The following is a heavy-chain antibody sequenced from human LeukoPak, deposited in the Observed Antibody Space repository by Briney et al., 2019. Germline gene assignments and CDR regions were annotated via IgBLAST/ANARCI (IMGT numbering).Heavy chain of an antibody. V-gene: IGHV3-74*01. CDR1: GFTFSSYW. CDR2: ITRDGSIT. CDR3: ARRYCSGGSCYYNWFDP. J-gene: IGHJ5*02. Sequence: GGSLRLSCEASGFTFSSYWMHWVRQAPGKGLLWVSRITRDGSITGYADSVKGRFTISRDNSKNTLYLQMNSRRAEDTAVYYCARRYCSGGSCYYNWFDPWDQGTLVTVSS. D-gene: IGHD2-15*01.